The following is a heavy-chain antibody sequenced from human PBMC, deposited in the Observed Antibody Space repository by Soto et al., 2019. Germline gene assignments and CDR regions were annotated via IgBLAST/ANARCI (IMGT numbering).Heavy chain of an antibody. J-gene: IGHJ4*02. Sequence: ASVKVSCKASGYTFTSYGISWVRQAPGQGLEWMGWISAYNGNTNYAQKLQGRVTMTTDTSTSTAYMELRSLRSDDTAVYYCARDRAGSIVGATKFDYWGQGTLVTVSS. CDR1: GYTFTSYG. V-gene: IGHV1-18*01. CDR3: ARDRAGSIVGATKFDY. D-gene: IGHD1-26*01. CDR2: ISAYNGNT.